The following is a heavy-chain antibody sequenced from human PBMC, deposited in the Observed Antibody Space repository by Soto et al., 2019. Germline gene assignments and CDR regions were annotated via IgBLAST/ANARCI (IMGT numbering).Heavy chain of an antibody. CDR2: INPSGGST. D-gene: IGHD6-13*01. CDR3: ASGVGQQLVNNWFDP. J-gene: IGHJ5*02. Sequence: GASVKVSCKASGYTFTSYYMHWVRQAPGQGLEWMGIINPSGGSTSYAQKFQGRVTMTRDTSTSTVYMELSSLRSEDTAVYYCASGVGQQLVNNWFDPWGQGTLVTVSS. V-gene: IGHV1-46*01. CDR1: GYTFTSYY.